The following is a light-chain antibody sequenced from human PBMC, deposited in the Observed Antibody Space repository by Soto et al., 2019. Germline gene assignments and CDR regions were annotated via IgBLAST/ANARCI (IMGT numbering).Light chain of an antibody. CDR1: EFLSSSY. CDR2: AAS. J-gene: IGKJ2*01. Sequence: IVLTQSPGTLSLSPGERATLSCRASEFLSSSYLGWYQQKPGQAPRLLSYAASRRDTGIPDRFSGSGSATEYTLTINTVEPEEFAVYYCQQQGTFGQGTKLEIK. CDR3: QQQGT. V-gene: IGKV3-20*01.